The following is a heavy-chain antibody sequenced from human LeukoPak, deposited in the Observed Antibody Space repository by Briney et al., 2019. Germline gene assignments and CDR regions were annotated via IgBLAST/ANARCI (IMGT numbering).Heavy chain of an antibody. CDR1: GGSMSSYY. J-gene: IGHJ5*02. D-gene: IGHD3-10*01. CDR2: IYYIGST. Sequence: KPSETLSLTCTVSGGSMSSYYWSWIRQPPGKGLEWIGNIYYIGSTNYNPSLKSRVTISVDTSKNQFSLKLSSVTAADTAVYYCARDGSGSYYKWFDPWGQGTLVTVSS. CDR3: ARDGSGSYYKWFDP. V-gene: IGHV4-59*01.